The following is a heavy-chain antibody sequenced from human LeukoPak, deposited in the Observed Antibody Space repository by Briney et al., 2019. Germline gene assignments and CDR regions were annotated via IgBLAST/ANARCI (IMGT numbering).Heavy chain of an antibody. J-gene: IGHJ3*02. Sequence: ASVKVSCKASGGTFSSYAISWVRQAPGQGLEWMGGIIPIFGTANYAQKFQGRVTITADESTSTAYMELSSLRSEDTAVYYCARVGDYDGAFDIWGQGTMVTVSS. CDR3: ARVGDYDGAFDI. CDR2: IIPIFGTA. V-gene: IGHV1-69*13. CDR1: GGTFSSYA. D-gene: IGHD4-23*01.